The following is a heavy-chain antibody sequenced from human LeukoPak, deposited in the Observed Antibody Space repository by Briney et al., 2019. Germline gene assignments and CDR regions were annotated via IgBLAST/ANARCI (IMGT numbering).Heavy chain of an antibody. J-gene: IGHJ4*02. CDR1: GFTFDDYA. CDR3: AKGRVGGGGAIVY. V-gene: IGHV3-43*02. CDR2: ISGDGGST. D-gene: IGHD3-16*01. Sequence: GGSLRLSCAASGFTFDDYAMHWVRQAPGKGLEWVSLISGDGGSTYYADSVKGRFTISRDNSKNSLYLQMNSLRIEDTALYYCAKGRVGGGGAIVYWGQGTLVTVSS.